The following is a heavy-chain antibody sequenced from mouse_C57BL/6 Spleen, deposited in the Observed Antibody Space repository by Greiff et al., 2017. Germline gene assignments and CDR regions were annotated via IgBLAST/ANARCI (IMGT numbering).Heavy chain of an antibody. CDR2: IDPSDSYT. CDR3: ARGGGQGSGYDYFDY. J-gene: IGHJ2*01. D-gene: IGHD3-2*02. Sequence: VQLQQPGAELVMPGASVKLSCKASGYTFTSYWMHWVKQRPGQGLEWIGEIDPSDSYTNYNQKFKGKSTLPVDKSSSTAYMQLSSLTSEDSAVYYCARGGGQGSGYDYFDYWGQGTTLTVSS. CDR1: GYTFTSYW. V-gene: IGHV1-69*01.